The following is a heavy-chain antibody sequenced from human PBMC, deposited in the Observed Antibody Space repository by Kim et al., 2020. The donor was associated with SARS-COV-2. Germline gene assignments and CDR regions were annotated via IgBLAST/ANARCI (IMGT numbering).Heavy chain of an antibody. CDR3: AIREGLITLADGLHSFDP. CDR1: GYRFTSSW. J-gene: IGHJ5*02. D-gene: IGHD2-15*01. CDR2: IYPGDSDT. Sequence: GESLKISCKGSGYRFTSSWIGWVRQMPGKGLEWMGIIYPGDSDTRYSPSFQGQVTISADKSISTAYLQWSSLKVSDTAMYYCAIREGLITLADGLHSFDPWGQGTLVTVSS. V-gene: IGHV5-51*01.